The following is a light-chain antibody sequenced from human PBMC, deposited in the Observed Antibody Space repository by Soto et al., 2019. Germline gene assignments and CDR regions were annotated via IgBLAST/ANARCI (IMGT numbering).Light chain of an antibody. CDR1: QSLLYSSNNKNF. CDR2: WAS. V-gene: IGKV4-1*01. Sequence: DIVMTQSPDSLAVSLGERATINCKSIQSLLYSSNNKNFLAWYQQKPGQPPKLLFYWASTRESGVPDRFSGSGSGTDFTLTIGSLQAEDVAVYYCQQYYSTPITFGQGTRLE. J-gene: IGKJ5*01. CDR3: QQYYSTPIT.